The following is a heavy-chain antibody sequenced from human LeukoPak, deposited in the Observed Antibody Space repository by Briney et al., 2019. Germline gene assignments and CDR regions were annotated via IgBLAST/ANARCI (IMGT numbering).Heavy chain of an antibody. V-gene: IGHV3-9*01. CDR1: GFTFDDYA. D-gene: IGHD3-10*01. Sequence: GGSLRLSCAASGFTFDDYAMHWVRQAPGKGLEWVSGISWNSGSIGYADSVKGRFTISRDNSKNTLYLQMNSLRAEDTAVYYCAKDGVWFGELFRSEYFQHWGQGTLVTVSS. CDR3: AKDGVWFGELFRSEYFQH. CDR2: ISWNSGSI. J-gene: IGHJ1*01.